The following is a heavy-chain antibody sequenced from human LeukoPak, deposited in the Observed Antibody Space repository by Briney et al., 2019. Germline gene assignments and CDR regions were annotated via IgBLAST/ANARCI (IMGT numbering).Heavy chain of an antibody. D-gene: IGHD1-14*01. CDR2: ISSTSDYT. CDR3: ARGGLPKPFDY. CDR1: GFTFSASY. Sequence: GGSLRLSCAVSGFTFSASYMTWIRQAPGKGLEWVSFISSTSDYTNYGDSVKGRFAVFRDNAKNTLYLQMNSLRAEDTAVYYCARGGLPKPFDYWGQGTLVTVSS. V-gene: IGHV3-11*06. J-gene: IGHJ4*02.